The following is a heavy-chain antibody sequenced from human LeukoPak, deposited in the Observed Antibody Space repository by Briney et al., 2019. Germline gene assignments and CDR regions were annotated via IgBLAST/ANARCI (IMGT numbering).Heavy chain of an antibody. CDR2: IVVGSGNT. V-gene: IGHV1-58*02. J-gene: IGHJ6*02. CDR1: GFTFTSSA. CDR3: AAYSYGFDYYYYGMDV. D-gene: IGHD5-18*01. Sequence: GTSVKVSCKASGFTFTSSAMQWVRQARGQRLEWIGWIVVGSGNTNYAQKFQERVTITRDMSTSTAYMELSSLRSEDTAVYYCAAYSYGFDYYYYGMDVWGQGTTVTVSS.